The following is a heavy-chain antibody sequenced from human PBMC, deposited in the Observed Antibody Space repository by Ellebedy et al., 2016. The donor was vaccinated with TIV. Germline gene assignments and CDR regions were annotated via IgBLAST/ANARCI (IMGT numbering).Heavy chain of an antibody. Sequence: KVSCKGSGYSFINYWIGWVRQMPGKGLEWMAIIYPGDSNTSHNPSLQGQVTISADRSISTAYLQWSSLKASDTAMYYCARYDGAGANFDYWGQGTLVTVSS. D-gene: IGHD6-13*01. CDR3: ARYDGAGANFDY. V-gene: IGHV5-51*01. J-gene: IGHJ4*02. CDR1: GYSFINYW. CDR2: IYPGDSNT.